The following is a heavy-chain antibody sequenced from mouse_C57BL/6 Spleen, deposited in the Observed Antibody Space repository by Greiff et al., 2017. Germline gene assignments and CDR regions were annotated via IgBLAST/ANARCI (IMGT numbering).Heavy chain of an antibody. D-gene: IGHD2-2*01. CDR3: ARASTMVSFYFDY. CDR1: GYTFTSYW. J-gene: IGHJ2*01. Sequence: VQLQQPGAELVKPGASVKLSCKASGYTFTSYWMQWVKQRPGQGLEWIGEIDPSDSYTNYNQKFKGKATLTVDTSSSTAYMQLSSLTSEDSAVYYCARASTMVSFYFDYWGQGTTLTVSS. V-gene: IGHV1-50*01. CDR2: IDPSDSYT.